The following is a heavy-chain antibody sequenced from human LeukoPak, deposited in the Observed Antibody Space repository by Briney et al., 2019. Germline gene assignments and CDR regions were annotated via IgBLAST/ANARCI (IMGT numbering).Heavy chain of an antibody. CDR2: INPSGGST. Sequence: ASVKVSCTASGYTFTSYYMHWVRQAPGQGLEWMGIINPSGGSTSYAQKFQGRVTMTRDTSTSTVYMELSSLRSEDTAVYYCARTSAGCSGGSCYYDYWGQGTLVTVSS. J-gene: IGHJ4*02. CDR3: ARTSAGCSGGSCYYDY. CDR1: GYTFTSYY. V-gene: IGHV1-46*01. D-gene: IGHD2-15*01.